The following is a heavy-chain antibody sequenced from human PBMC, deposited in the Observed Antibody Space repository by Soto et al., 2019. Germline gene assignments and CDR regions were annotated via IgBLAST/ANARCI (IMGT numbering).Heavy chain of an antibody. V-gene: IGHV3-7*01. CDR3: ARDGYGDYDPEYFQH. CDR2: IKQDGSEK. D-gene: IGHD4-17*01. CDR1: GFTFSSYW. Sequence: GGSLRLSCAASGFTFSSYWMSWVRQAPGKGLEWVANIKQDGSEKYYVDSVKGRFTISRDNAKKSMYLQMNSLRAEDTAVYYCARDGYGDYDPEYFQHWGQGTLVTVSS. J-gene: IGHJ1*01.